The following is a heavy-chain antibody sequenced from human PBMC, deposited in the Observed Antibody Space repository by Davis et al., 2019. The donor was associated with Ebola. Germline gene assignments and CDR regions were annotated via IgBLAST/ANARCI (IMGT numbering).Heavy chain of an antibody. V-gene: IGHV1-3*01. CDR1: GYTFTSYA. CDR3: ARDRDAYSNYYYGMDV. D-gene: IGHD4-11*01. J-gene: IGHJ6*02. CDR2: INAGNGNT. Sequence: AASVKVSCKASGYTFTSYAMHWVRQAPGQRLEWMGWINAGNGNTKYSQKFQGRVTITRDTSASTVYMELSSLRSEDTAVYYCARDRDAYSNYYYGMDVWGQGTTVTVSS.